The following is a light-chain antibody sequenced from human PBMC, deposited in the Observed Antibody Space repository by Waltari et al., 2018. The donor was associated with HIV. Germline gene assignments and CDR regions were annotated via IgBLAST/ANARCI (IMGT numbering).Light chain of an antibody. J-gene: IGLJ3*02. V-gene: IGLV2-14*03. CDR3: SSYVGSSTSWL. Sequence: QSALTQPASVSGSPGQSIVISCTGTSDAVGYYNYVSWYQQHPGKVPKLVIYDVTSLPSGVSNRFSGSKSGNTAALTISGLRADDEADYYCSSYVGSSTSWLFGGGTKLTV. CDR1: SDAVGYYNY. CDR2: DVT.